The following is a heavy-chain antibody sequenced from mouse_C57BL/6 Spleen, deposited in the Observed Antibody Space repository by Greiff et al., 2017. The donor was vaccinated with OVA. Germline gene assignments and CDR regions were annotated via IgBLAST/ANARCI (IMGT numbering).Heavy chain of an antibody. CDR1: GFSLTSYG. Sequence: VKLLESGPGLVAPSQSLSITCTVSGFSLTSYGVSWVRQPPGKGLEWLGVIWGDGGTNYHSALISRLSISKDNSKSQVFLKLNSLQTEDTATYYCAKSYGSSYRWYFDVWGTGTTVTVSS. CDR3: AKSYGSSYRWYFDV. D-gene: IGHD1-1*01. J-gene: IGHJ1*03. V-gene: IGHV2-3*01. CDR2: IWGDGGT.